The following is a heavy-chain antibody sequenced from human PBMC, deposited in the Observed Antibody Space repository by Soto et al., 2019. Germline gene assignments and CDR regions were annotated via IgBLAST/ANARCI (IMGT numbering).Heavy chain of an antibody. Sequence: SETLSLTCAVYGGSFSGYYWSWIRQPPGKGLEWIGEINHSGSTNYNPSLKSRVTISVDTSKNQFSLKLSSVTAADTAVYYCARAGSPRLKTMIVVAPKRAFDIWGQGTMVTVSS. V-gene: IGHV4-34*01. D-gene: IGHD3-22*01. CDR1: GGSFSGYY. J-gene: IGHJ3*02. CDR2: INHSGST. CDR3: ARAGSPRLKTMIVVAPKRAFDI.